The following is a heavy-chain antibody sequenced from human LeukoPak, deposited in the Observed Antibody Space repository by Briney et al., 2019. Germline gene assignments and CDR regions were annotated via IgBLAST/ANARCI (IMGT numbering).Heavy chain of an antibody. Sequence: SVKVSCKAPAGPFISYAISWVRQAPGQGLEWMGGIIPIFGTANYAQKFQGRVTITADESTSTAYMELSSLRSEDTAVYYCARSEADSGSYYVTFDYWGQGTLVTASS. D-gene: IGHD1-26*01. CDR2: IIPIFGTA. CDR1: AGPFISYA. V-gene: IGHV1-69*13. CDR3: ARSEADSGSYYVTFDY. J-gene: IGHJ4*02.